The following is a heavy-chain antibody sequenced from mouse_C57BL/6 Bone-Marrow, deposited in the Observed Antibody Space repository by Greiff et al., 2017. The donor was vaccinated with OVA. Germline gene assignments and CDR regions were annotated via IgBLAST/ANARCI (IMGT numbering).Heavy chain of an antibody. Sequence: VQLQQSGAELVRPGASVKLSCTASGFNITDDYMHWVKQRPEQGLEWIGWIDPENGDTEYASKFQGKATITADTSSNTAYLQLSSLTSEDTAVYYCTTDDYDGSSYGFAYWGQGTLVTVSA. CDR1: GFNITDDY. CDR3: TTDDYDGSSYGFAY. V-gene: IGHV14-4*01. D-gene: IGHD1-1*01. CDR2: IDPENGDT. J-gene: IGHJ3*01.